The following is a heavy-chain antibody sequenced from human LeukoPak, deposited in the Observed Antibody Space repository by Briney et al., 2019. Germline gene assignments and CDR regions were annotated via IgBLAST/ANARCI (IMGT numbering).Heavy chain of an antibody. J-gene: IGHJ4*02. Sequence: TGGSLRLSCAASGFPFSSYTMHWVRQSPGKGLEWVAVISYDGSNKYYTDSVKGRFTISRDNSKNTLYLQMNSLRAEDTAVYYCAGDRATSYFDYWGQGALVTISS. CDR3: AGDRATSYFDY. CDR2: ISYDGSNK. CDR1: GFPFSSYT. V-gene: IGHV3-30*04. D-gene: IGHD1-26*01.